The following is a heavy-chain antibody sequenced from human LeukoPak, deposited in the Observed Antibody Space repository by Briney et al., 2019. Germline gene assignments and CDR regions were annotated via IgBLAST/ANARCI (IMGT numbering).Heavy chain of an antibody. V-gene: IGHV3-23*01. CDR3: AKDRGSYSSSPTGY. D-gene: IGHD6-13*01. J-gene: IGHJ4*02. CDR1: GFTFSSYA. CDR2: ISGSGGST. Sequence: GGSLRLSXAASGFTFSSYAMSWVRQAPGKGLEWVSAISGSGGSTYYADSVKGRFTISRDNSKNTLYLQMNSLRAEDTAVYYCAKDRGSYSSSPTGYWGQGTLVTVSS.